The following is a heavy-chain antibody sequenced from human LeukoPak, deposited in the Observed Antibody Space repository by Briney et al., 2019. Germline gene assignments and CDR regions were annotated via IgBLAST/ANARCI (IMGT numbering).Heavy chain of an antibody. D-gene: IGHD3-22*01. CDR1: GAFIDSNNW. V-gene: IGHV4-4*02. CDR3: ARAPKYYFDSSASWYFDI. Sequence: SGTLSLTCAVSGAFIDSNNWWSWVRQTPGKGLEWIAEIFHSGSTNYNPSLKSRVTISLDESKNQFYLKLNSVTAADTAVYYCARAPKYYFDSSASWYFDIWGLGTLVAVSS. J-gene: IGHJ2*01. CDR2: IFHSGST.